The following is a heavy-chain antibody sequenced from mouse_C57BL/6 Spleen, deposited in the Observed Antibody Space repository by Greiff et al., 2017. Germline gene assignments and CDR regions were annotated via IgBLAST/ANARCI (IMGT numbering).Heavy chain of an antibody. CDR2: INPNNGGT. J-gene: IGHJ1*03. CDR3: ARSVYYGNYGWYFDV. CDR1: GYTFTDYN. Sequence: EVQLQQSGPELVKPGASVKIPCKASGYTFTDYNMDWVKQSHGKSLEWIGDINPNNGGTIYNQKFKGKATLTVDKSSSTAYMELRSLTSEDTAVYYCARSVYYGNYGWYFDVWGTGTTVTVSS. D-gene: IGHD2-1*01. V-gene: IGHV1-18*01.